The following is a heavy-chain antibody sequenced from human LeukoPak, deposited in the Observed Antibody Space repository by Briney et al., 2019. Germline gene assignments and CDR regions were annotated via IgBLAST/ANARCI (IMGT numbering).Heavy chain of an antibody. D-gene: IGHD3-10*01. CDR3: AKDLMRDRWFGES. Sequence: GGSLRLSCAASGFTFSSYSMNSVRHAPGKGLEWLSSISSSRSSIYYADSMKGRFTISRDNAKNSLYLQMNSLRAEDTAVYYCAKDLMRDRWFGESWGQGTLVTVSS. V-gene: IGHV3-21*01. CDR2: ISSSRSSI. J-gene: IGHJ5*02. CDR1: GFTFSSYS.